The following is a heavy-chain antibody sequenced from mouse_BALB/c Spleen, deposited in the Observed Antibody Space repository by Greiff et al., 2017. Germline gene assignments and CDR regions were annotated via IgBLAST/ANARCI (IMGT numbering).Heavy chain of an antibody. Sequence: EVKLVESGPGLVKPSQSLSLTCTVTGYSITSDYAWNWIRQFPGNKLEWMGYISYSGSTSYNPSLKSRISITRDTSKNQFFLQLNSVTTEDTATYYCARTDYYGSSPFDDWGQGTTLTVSS. J-gene: IGHJ2*01. V-gene: IGHV3-2*02. CDR3: ARTDYYGSSPFDD. CDR2: ISYSGST. CDR1: GYSITSDYA. D-gene: IGHD1-1*01.